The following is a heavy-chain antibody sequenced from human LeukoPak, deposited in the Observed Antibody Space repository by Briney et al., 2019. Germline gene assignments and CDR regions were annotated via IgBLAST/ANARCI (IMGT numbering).Heavy chain of an antibody. D-gene: IGHD3-10*01. CDR2: IRSKANGYAT. CDR1: GFTFSGSA. CDR3: TSQFTMEGYDY. Sequence: GGSLRLSCAASGFTFSGSAMHWVRQASGKGLEWVGRIRSKANGYATAYAASVIGRFTISRDDSKNTAYLQMNSLKTEDTAVYYCTSQFTMEGYDYWGQGTLVTVSS. V-gene: IGHV3-73*01. J-gene: IGHJ4*02.